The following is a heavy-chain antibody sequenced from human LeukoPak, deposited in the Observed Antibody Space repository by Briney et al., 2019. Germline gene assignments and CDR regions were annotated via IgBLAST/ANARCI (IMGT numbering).Heavy chain of an antibody. CDR2: IIPIFGTA. CDR3: AASYYDILTGSLRFYYYYYMDV. V-gene: IGHV1-69*06. Sequence: SVKASCKASGGTFSSYAISWVRQAPGQGLEWMGGIIPIFGTANYAQKFQGRVTITADKSTSTAYMELSSLRSEDTAVYYCAASYYDILTGSLRFYYYYYMDVWGKGTTVTVSS. D-gene: IGHD3-9*01. J-gene: IGHJ6*03. CDR1: GGTFSSYA.